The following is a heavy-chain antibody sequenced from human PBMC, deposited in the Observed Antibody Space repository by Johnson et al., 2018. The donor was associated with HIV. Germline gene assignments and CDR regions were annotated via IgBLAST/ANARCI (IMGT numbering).Heavy chain of an antibody. CDR1: GFTFSNYA. V-gene: IGHV3-30*04. Sequence: QMLLVESGGGVVQPGRSLRLSCAASGFTFSNYAMHWVRQAPGKGLEWVAILPYDGSNKYYADSVKGRFTISRDNAQNSLYLQMNSLRAEDTAVYYCARPVGYYDSSGYYVDAFDNWGQGTMVTVSS. CDR3: ARPVGYYDSSGYYVDAFDN. D-gene: IGHD3-22*01. J-gene: IGHJ3*02. CDR2: LPYDGSNK.